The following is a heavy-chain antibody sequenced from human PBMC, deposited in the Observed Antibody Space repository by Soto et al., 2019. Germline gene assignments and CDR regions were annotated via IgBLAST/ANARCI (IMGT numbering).Heavy chain of an antibody. Sequence: QVQLVQSGAEVKKPGASVKVSCKASGYTFTSYYIHWVRQAPGQGLEWMGIINPSGGSTSYAQKFQGRVTMTRDTSTSTVYLELSSLRSEDTAVYYCARGSVAGRRFDYWGQGTLVTVSS. V-gene: IGHV1-46*01. D-gene: IGHD6-19*01. CDR1: GYTFTSYY. CDR2: INPSGGST. J-gene: IGHJ4*02. CDR3: ARGSVAGRRFDY.